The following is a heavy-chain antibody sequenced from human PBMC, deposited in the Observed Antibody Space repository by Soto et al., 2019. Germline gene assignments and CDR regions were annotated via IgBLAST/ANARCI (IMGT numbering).Heavy chain of an antibody. J-gene: IGHJ4*02. CDR1: GFTFSSYA. CDR2: ISYDGSNK. CDR3: ARAIGEMATIIDY. D-gene: IGHD5-12*01. V-gene: IGHV3-30-3*01. Sequence: QVQLVESGGGVVQPGRSLRLSCAASGFTFSSYAMHWVRQAPGKGLEWVAVISYDGSNKYYADSVKGRFTISRDNSKNTLYLQMNSLRAEDTAVYYCARAIGEMATIIDYWGQGTLVTVSS.